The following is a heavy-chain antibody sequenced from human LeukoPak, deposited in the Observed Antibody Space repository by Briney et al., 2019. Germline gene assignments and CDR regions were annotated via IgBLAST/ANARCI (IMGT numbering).Heavy chain of an antibody. V-gene: IGHV3-30-3*01. CDR3: ARDRRRYYDSSGPTWAPPNDAFDI. D-gene: IGHD3-22*01. Sequence: GRSLRLSCAASGFTFSSYAMHWVRQAPGKGLEWVAVISYDGSNKYYADSVKGRFTISRDNSKNTLYLQMNSLRAEDTAVYYCARDRRRYYDSSGPTWAPPNDAFDIWGQGTMVTVSS. CDR1: GFTFSSYA. CDR2: ISYDGSNK. J-gene: IGHJ3*02.